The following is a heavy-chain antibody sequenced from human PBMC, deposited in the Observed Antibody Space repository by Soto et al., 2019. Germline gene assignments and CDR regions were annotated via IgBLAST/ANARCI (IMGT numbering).Heavy chain of an antibody. V-gene: IGHV4-34*01. D-gene: IGHD3-10*01. CDR1: GGSFSGYY. CDR2: INHSGST. CDR3: ARQMGSVAYYYSYGMDV. Sequence: QVQLQQWGAGLLKPSETLSLTCAVYGGSFSGYYWSWIRQPPGKGLEWLGEINHSGSTNYNPSLKSRVTISVDTSKNQFSLKLSSVTAADTAVYYCARQMGSVAYYYSYGMDVWGQGTTVTVSS. J-gene: IGHJ6*02.